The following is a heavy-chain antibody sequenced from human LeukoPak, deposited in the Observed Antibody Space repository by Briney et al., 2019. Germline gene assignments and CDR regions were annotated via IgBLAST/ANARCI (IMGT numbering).Heavy chain of an antibody. Sequence: PSETLSLTRTVSGGSISSYYWSWIRQPAGKGLEWIERIYTSGSTNYNPSLKSRVTMSVDTSKNQFSLKLSSVTAADTAVYYCAGEMATMKWEPYYFDYWGQGTLVTVSS. J-gene: IGHJ4*02. V-gene: IGHV4-4*07. CDR3: AGEMATMKWEPYYFDY. CDR1: GGSISSYY. D-gene: IGHD5-24*01. CDR2: IYTSGST.